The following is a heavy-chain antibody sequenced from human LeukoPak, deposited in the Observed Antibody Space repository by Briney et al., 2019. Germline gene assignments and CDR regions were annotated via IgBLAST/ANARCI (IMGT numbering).Heavy chain of an antibody. J-gene: IGHJ4*02. CDR1: GFTFSSYA. CDR3: AKDSVTKYDFWSGPTYFVDY. CDR2: ISGSGGST. D-gene: IGHD3-3*01. V-gene: IGHV3-23*01. Sequence: QTGGSLRLSCAASGFTFSSYAMSWVRQAPGKGLEWVSAISGSGGSTYYADSVKGRFTISRDNSKNTLYLQMNSLRAEDTAVYYCAKDSVTKYDFWSGPTYFVDYWGREPWSPSPQ.